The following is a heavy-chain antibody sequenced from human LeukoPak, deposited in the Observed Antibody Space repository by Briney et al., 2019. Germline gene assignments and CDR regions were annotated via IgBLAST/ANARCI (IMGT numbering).Heavy chain of an antibody. CDR3: ARRGNSWNDFDS. CDR2: VHYSGRT. D-gene: IGHD6-13*01. J-gene: IGHJ4*02. Sequence: LSETLSLTCTVSGASISSYYWSWIRRPPGKGLEWIAYVHYSGRTNYNPSLKSRVSISVDTSKKQFSLNLSSVTAADTAVYYCARRGNSWNDFDSWGQGTLVTVSS. V-gene: IGHV4-59*08. CDR1: GASISSYY.